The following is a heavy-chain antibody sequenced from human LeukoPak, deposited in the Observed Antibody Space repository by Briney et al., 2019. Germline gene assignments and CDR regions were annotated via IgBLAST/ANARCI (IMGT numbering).Heavy chain of an antibody. D-gene: IGHD3-16*02. V-gene: IGHV4-59*01. J-gene: IGHJ4*02. CDR2: IYYSGST. CDR1: GGSISSYY. Sequence: SETLSLTCTVSGGSISSYYWSWIRQPPGKGLEWIGYIYYSGSTNYNPSLKSRVTISVDTSKNQFSLKLSSVTAADTAVYYCAGGLRLGELSSIGYWGQGTLVTVSS. CDR3: AGGLRLGELSSIGY.